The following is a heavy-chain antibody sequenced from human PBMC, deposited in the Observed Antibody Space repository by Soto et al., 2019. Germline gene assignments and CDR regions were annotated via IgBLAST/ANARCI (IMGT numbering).Heavy chain of an antibody. CDR2: INPSGAST. CDR3: ARDAQIGHGYSAYHTY. J-gene: IGHJ4*02. D-gene: IGHD5-12*01. CDR1: GYTFTSYY. Sequence: QVQLVQSGAEVTKPGASVKVSCKASGYTFTSYYIHWVRQAPGQGLEWVGLINPSGASTTYAQKCEGRVTMTRDTSTSTVYMELNSLRSEDTAVYFCARDAQIGHGYSAYHTYWGQGTLVTVSS. V-gene: IGHV1-46*01.